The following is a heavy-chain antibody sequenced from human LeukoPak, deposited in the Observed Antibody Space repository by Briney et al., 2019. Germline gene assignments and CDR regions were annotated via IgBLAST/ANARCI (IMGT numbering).Heavy chain of an antibody. CDR3: ARLSGSYYEADY. D-gene: IGHD1-26*01. CDR1: GFTVSSSY. J-gene: IGHJ4*02. CDR2: IYRGDST. Sequence: TGGSLRLSCAVSGFTVSSSYMGWVRQAPAKGLVGVAVIYRGDSTYYSDSMKGRFTLTRDNPKNTLYLQMNSLRAEDTAVYYCARLSGSYYEADYWGQGTLVTVSS. V-gene: IGHV3-53*01.